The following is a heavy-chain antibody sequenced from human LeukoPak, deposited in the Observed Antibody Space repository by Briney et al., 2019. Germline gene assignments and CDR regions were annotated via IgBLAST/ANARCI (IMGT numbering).Heavy chain of an antibody. CDR1: GGSISGYY. J-gene: IGHJ4*02. CDR3: GKEEQRVITPGLDY. Sequence: SETLSLTCTVSGGSISGYYWSWIRQSPGKGLEWIGYIYYSGSTSFNPSLKSRVTISVDTSKNQFSLSLSSMTTADTAVYYCGKEEQRVITPGLDYWGQGTLVTVSS. D-gene: IGHD4-23*01. CDR2: IYYSGST. V-gene: IGHV4-59*01.